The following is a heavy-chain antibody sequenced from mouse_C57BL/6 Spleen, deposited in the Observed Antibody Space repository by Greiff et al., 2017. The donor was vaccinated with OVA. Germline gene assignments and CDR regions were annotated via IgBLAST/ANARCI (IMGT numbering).Heavy chain of an antibody. Sequence: VKLMESGAELAKPGASVKLSCKASGYTFTSYGISWVKQRTGQGLEWIGEIYPGSGNTYYTEKFKGTSTLTGDKSSSTPYMQLRSLTSEDSAVYFCAREEETFSDCWGQGTTLTVSS. V-gene: IGHV1-81*01. CDR1: GYTFTSYG. CDR2: IYPGSGNT. J-gene: IGHJ2*01. CDR3: AREEETFSDC.